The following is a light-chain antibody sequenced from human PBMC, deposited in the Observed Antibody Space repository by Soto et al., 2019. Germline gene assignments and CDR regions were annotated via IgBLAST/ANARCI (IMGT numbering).Light chain of an antibody. V-gene: IGLV3-27*01. CDR2: KDS. CDR1: VLAKKY. CDR3: YSAADNKQAV. J-gene: IGLJ7*01. Sequence: SYELTQPSSVSVSPGQTARITCSGDVLAKKYARWFQQKPGQAPVLVIYKDSERPSGIPERFSGSSSGTTVTLTISGAQVEDEADYYCYSAADNKQAVFGGGTQLTVL.